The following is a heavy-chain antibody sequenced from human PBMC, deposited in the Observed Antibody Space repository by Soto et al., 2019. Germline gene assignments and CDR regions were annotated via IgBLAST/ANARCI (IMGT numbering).Heavy chain of an antibody. V-gene: IGHV1-3*01. CDR3: ARDNYYYGSGSYYEYYYYMDV. Sequence: ASVKVSCKASGYTFTSYAMHWVRQAPGQRLEWMGWINAGNGNTKYSQKFQGRVTITRDTSASTAYMELSSLRSEDTAVYYCARDNYYYGSGSYYEYYYYMDVWGKGTTVTAPS. D-gene: IGHD3-10*01. J-gene: IGHJ6*03. CDR1: GYTFTSYA. CDR2: INAGNGNT.